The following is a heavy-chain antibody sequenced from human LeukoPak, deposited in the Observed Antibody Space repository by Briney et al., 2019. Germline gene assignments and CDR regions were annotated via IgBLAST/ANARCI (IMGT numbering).Heavy chain of an antibody. CDR3: ERNTQYQLPRNTFDI. D-gene: IGHD2-2*01. J-gene: IGHJ3*02. V-gene: IGHV3-20*04. CDR1: VLTSDEYA. Sequence: GGALRLSCAASVLTSDEYAMHWVAQAPGKGLEWVSGINWNGDSTGYADSVKGRFSISRHNAKNSLYLQMNSLRAADTALYYCERNTQYQLPRNTFDIWGQGTMVSVSS. CDR2: INWNGDST.